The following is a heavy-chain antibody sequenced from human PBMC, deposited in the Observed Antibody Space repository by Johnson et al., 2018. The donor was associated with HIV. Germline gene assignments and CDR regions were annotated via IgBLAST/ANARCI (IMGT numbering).Heavy chain of an antibody. Sequence: EVQLVESGGGLVQPGRSLRLSCAASGFTFDDYAMHWVRQAPGKGLEWVSGINWNGGSTGYADSVKGRFTISRDNANNSLYLQMNSLRAEDTALYYCARGVRDSSGYPFAFDIWGQGTMVSVSS. CDR3: ARGVRDSSGYPFAFDI. J-gene: IGHJ3*02. V-gene: IGHV3-9*01. CDR1: GFTFDDYA. CDR2: INWNGGST. D-gene: IGHD3-22*01.